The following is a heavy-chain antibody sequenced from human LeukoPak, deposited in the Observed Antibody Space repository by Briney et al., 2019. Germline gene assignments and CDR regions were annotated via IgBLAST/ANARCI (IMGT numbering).Heavy chain of an antibody. V-gene: IGHV3-23*01. D-gene: IGHD3-22*01. Sequence: GGSLRPSCAASGLTFRSYAMNWVRQAPGKGLEWVSAISGSGGSTYYADSVKGRFTISRDNSKNTLYLQMNSLRFEDTAVYYCARGPRFAIRLIVFVTKGHFDYWGQGTLVTVSS. J-gene: IGHJ4*02. CDR2: ISGSGGST. CDR3: ARGPRFAIRLIVFVTKGHFDY. CDR1: GLTFRSYA.